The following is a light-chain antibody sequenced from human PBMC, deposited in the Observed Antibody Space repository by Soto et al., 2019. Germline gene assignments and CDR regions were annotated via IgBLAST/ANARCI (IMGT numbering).Light chain of an antibody. CDR1: QSVSSN. V-gene: IGKV3-15*01. Sequence: EIVLTQSPATLSLSPGERSTLSCISSQSVSSNLAWYQQKPGQAPRLLIYGASTRATGIPARFSGSGSGTEFTLTISSLQSEDFAVYYCQQYNNWPPTTFGQGTKVDIK. CDR3: QQYNNWPPTT. J-gene: IGKJ1*01. CDR2: GAS.